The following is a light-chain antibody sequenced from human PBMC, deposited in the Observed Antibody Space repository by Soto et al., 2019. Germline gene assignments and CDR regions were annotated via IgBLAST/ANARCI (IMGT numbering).Light chain of an antibody. CDR3: QQCNNWPLT. Sequence: EIVMTQSPATLSVSPGERATLSCRASQSVSSSLAWYQQKPGQAPRLLIYGASTRATGIPARFSGSGSGTEFTLTISSLRSEDFAVYYCQQCNNWPLTFGGGTKVEI. J-gene: IGKJ4*01. V-gene: IGKV3-15*01. CDR1: QSVSSS. CDR2: GAS.